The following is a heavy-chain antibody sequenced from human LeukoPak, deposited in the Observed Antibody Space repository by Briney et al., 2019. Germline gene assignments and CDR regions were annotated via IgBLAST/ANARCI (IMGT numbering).Heavy chain of an antibody. CDR1: GFTFSSYW. D-gene: IGHD2-8*01. J-gene: IGHJ4*02. Sequence: GSLRLSCAASGFTFSSYWMHWVRQAPGKGLVWVSRINSDGSSTSYADSVKGRFTISRDNSMNTLYLQMNSLRAEDTAVYYCAKDPDCTSGICYTFFDYWGQGTLVTVSS. V-gene: IGHV3-74*01. CDR3: AKDPDCTSGICYTFFDY. CDR2: INSDGSST.